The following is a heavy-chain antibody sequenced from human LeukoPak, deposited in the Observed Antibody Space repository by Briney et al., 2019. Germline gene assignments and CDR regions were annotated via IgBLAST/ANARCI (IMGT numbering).Heavy chain of an antibody. J-gene: IGHJ4*02. CDR2: IYSGGST. CDR3: ARGSEYYDSSGYPSFDY. V-gene: IGHV3-53*01. D-gene: IGHD3-22*01. Sequence: GGSLRLSCAASGFTVSSSYMSWVRQAPGKGLEWVSVIYSGGSTYYADSVKGRFTISRDNSKNTLYLQMNSLRAEDTAVYYCARGSEYYDSSGYPSFDYWGQGTLVTVSS. CDR1: GFTVSSSY.